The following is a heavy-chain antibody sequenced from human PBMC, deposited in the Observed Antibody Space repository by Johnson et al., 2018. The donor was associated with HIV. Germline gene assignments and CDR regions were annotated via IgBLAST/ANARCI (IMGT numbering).Heavy chain of an antibody. Sequence: QVQLVESGGGLVQPGRSLTIYCAVSEFRLSNYAMHWVRLGPGKGLQWVAVISYDGSKKFYAESVRGRFTISRDNFKNTLYLQMNSLRAEDTAVYYCAKGYIAAAGDGWDAFDIWGQGTMVTVSS. CDR1: EFRLSNYA. CDR2: ISYDGSKK. D-gene: IGHD6-13*01. CDR3: AKGYIAAAGDGWDAFDI. V-gene: IGHV3-30*18. J-gene: IGHJ3*02.